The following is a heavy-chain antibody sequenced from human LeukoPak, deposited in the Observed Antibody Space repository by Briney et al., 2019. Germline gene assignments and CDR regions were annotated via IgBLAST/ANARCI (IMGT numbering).Heavy chain of an antibody. Sequence: RGSLRLSCAASGFTFSSYAMHWVRQAPGKGLEWVAVISNDGTNEYYADSVKGRCTISRDNSKSTLYLQVNSLRAEDTAVYYCAKDQLKTYYYDSSGYPWGQGTLATVSS. D-gene: IGHD3-22*01. J-gene: IGHJ5*02. CDR1: GFTFSSYA. CDR2: ISNDGTNE. V-gene: IGHV3-30-3*01. CDR3: AKDQLKTYYYDSSGYP.